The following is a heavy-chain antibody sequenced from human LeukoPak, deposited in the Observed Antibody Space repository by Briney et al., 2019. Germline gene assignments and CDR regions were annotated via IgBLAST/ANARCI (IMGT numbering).Heavy chain of an antibody. V-gene: IGHV4-4*07. J-gene: IGHJ3*01. CDR2: IYGSSGNT. CDR3: ARVLSAMGANTFDV. CDR1: GGSINNYY. D-gene: IGHD1-26*01. Sequence: SETLSLTCTVSGGSINNYYWTWIRQPAGEGLEWLGRIYGSSGNTDYNPSLKGRVTMSLDKSQNQFSLILKSVTAADTAFYYCARVLSAMGANTFDVWGQGTVVTVSS.